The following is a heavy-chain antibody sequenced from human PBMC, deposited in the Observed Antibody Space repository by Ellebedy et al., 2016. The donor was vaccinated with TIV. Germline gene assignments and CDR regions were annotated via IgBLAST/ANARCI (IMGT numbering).Heavy chain of an antibody. CDR2: INHSGST. V-gene: IGHV4-34*01. J-gene: IGHJ6*02. D-gene: IGHD2-15*01. CDR1: GGSFSGYY. Sequence: GSLRLXCAVYGGSFSGYYWSWIRQPPGKGLEWIGEINHSGSTNYNPSLKSRVTISVDTSKNQFSLKLSSVTAADTAVYYCARAPPRYCSGGSCHRASYYYYYGMDVWGQGTTVTVSS. CDR3: ARAPPRYCSGGSCHRASYYYYYGMDV.